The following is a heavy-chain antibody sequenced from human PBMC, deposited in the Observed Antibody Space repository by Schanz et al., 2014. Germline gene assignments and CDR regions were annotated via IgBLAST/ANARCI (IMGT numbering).Heavy chain of an antibody. CDR3: AKDRGGDYEVSYYYGMDV. Sequence: VQLVESGGGLVKPGGSLRLSCTASGFTFSNYNMNWVRQAPGKGLEWVSYISRSSSTIYYTDSVKGRFTISRDNSNNTLSLQMNSLRNEDTAVYYCAKDRGGDYEVSYYYGMDVWGQGTTVTVSS. CDR2: ISRSSSTI. CDR1: GFTFSNYN. D-gene: IGHD4-17*01. J-gene: IGHJ6*02. V-gene: IGHV3-48*02.